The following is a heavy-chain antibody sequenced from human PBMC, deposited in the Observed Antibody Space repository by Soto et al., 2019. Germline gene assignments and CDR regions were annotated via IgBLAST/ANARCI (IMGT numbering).Heavy chain of an antibody. J-gene: IGHJ1*01. CDR2: INHSGST. CDR1: GGSFSGYY. Sequence: SETLSLTCAVYGGSFSGYYWSGIRQPPGKGLEWIGEINHSGSTNYNPSLKRRLTISVDMSKNQFSLKLSSVTAADTAVYYCARGRIVVEPAVPSRAEYFQHWGQGTLVTV. CDR3: ARGRIVVEPAVPSRAEYFQH. D-gene: IGHD2-2*01. V-gene: IGHV4-34*01.